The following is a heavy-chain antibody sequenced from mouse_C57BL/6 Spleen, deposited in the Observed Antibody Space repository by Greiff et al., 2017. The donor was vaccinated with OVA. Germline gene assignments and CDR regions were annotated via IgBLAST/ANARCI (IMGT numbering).Heavy chain of an antibody. V-gene: IGHV1-50*01. CDR3: ARSGYGNYDAMDY. Sequence: VQLQQPGAELVKPGASVKLSRKASGYTFTSYWMQWVKQRPGQGLEWIGEIDPSDSYTNYNQKFKGKATLTVDTSSSTAYMQLSSLTSEDSAVYYCARSGYGNYDAMDYWGQGTSVTVSS. CDR2: IDPSDSYT. D-gene: IGHD2-10*02. J-gene: IGHJ4*01. CDR1: GYTFTSYW.